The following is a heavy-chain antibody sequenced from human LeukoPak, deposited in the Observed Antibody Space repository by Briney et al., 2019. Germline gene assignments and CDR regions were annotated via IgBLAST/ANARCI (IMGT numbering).Heavy chain of an antibody. V-gene: IGHV5-51*01. D-gene: IGHD6-13*01. Sequence: GESLKISCKGSGYSFTSYWIGWVRQMPGKGLEWMGIIYPGDSDTRYSPSFQGQVTISADKSISTAYLQWSSLKASDTAMYYCARGLWGQEAVWTIAAAGTSYYYYYMDVWGKGTTVTVSS. J-gene: IGHJ6*03. CDR1: GYSFTSYW. CDR2: IYPGDSDT. CDR3: ARGLWGQEAVWTIAAAGTSYYYYYMDV.